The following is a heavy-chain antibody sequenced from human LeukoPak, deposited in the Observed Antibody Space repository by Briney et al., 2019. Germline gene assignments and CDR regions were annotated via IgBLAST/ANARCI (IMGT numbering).Heavy chain of an antibody. J-gene: IGHJ2*01. V-gene: IGHV3-7*01. CDR3: ARRYSVACVGWIFDL. D-gene: IGHD6-19*01. Sequence: PGGSLRLSCAAPGFTFSAYWMNWGRQAPGKGLEWVANIKEDGSERYYVDSVKGRFTISRYNARNSLSLEMNSMRVEDTAVYVCARRYSVACVGWIFDLWGRGTLVTVSS. CDR1: GFTFSAYW. CDR2: IKEDGSER.